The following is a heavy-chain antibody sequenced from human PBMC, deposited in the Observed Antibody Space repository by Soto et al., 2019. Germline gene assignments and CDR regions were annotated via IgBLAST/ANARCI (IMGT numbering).Heavy chain of an antibody. CDR2: ISSSSSTI. CDR1: GFTFSSYS. V-gene: IGHV3-48*02. Sequence: PGGSLRLSCAASGFTFSSYSMNWVRQAPGKGLEWVSYISSSSSTIYYADSVKGRFTISRDNAKNSLYLQMNSLRDEDTAVYYCARDVGYYCVFGAFDIWGQGTMVTVSS. D-gene: IGHD3-22*01. CDR3: ARDVGYYCVFGAFDI. J-gene: IGHJ3*02.